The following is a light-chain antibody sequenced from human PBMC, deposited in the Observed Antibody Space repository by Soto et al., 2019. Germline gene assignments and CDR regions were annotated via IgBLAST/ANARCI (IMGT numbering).Light chain of an antibody. CDR1: QSVSSY. J-gene: IGKJ4*01. CDR2: DAS. V-gene: IGKV3-11*01. Sequence: EIVLTQSPSALSCSPVEGATRSFMASQSVSSYLAWYQQKPGQAPRLLIYDASNRATGIPARFSGSGSGTDFTLTISSLEPEDFAVYYCQQRSNWPSLTFGGGTKVDIK. CDR3: QQRSNWPSLT.